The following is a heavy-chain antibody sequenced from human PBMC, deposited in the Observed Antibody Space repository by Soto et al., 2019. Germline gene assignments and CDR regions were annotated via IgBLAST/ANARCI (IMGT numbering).Heavy chain of an antibody. D-gene: IGHD3-16*01. CDR2: ISHTATET. V-gene: IGHV3-30-3*01. CDR3: ARVGYGVSLGQGFDP. Sequence: QGQLMESGGGVVLPGKSLRLSCAASGLPFSGYAMHWVRQAPGTGLEWVASISHTATETFYADSVNGRFTISRDDSKKMVFLQMNNLGPSDTAVYHCARVGYGVSLGQGFDPWGQGTLVTVSS. CDR1: GLPFSGYA. J-gene: IGHJ5*02.